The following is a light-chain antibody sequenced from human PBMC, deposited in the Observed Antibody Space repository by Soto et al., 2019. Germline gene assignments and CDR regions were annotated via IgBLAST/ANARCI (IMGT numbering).Light chain of an antibody. CDR2: GAS. CDR3: QQYSDSPIT. J-gene: IGKJ3*01. Sequence: EIVMTQSPATLSVSPGERATLSCRASQSVGRNLAWYQQRPGQPPRLLIHGASARPSGVPARFSGSGSGTDFTLTIISLQSGDFAVYFCQQYSDSPITFGPGTTVDLK. CDR1: QSVGRN. V-gene: IGKV3-15*01.